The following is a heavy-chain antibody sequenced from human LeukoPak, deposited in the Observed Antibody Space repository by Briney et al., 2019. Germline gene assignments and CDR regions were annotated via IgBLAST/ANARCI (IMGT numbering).Heavy chain of an antibody. CDR1: GGSFSGYH. CDR3: TRGLDHAKMGY. Sequence: SETLSLTCAVSGGSFSGYHCSWIRQTPGQRLEWIGEIHPYGTTHYNPSLKSRVTMSLDTSKDQFSLRLNSVTAADTAVYYCTRGLDHAKMGYWGQGTLVTVPS. J-gene: IGHJ4*02. CDR2: IHPYGTT. V-gene: IGHV4-34*01. D-gene: IGHD1-1*01.